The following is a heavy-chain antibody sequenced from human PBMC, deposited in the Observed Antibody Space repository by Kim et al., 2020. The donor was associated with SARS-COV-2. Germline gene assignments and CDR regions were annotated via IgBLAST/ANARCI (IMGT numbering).Heavy chain of an antibody. Sequence: ASVKVSCKASGYTFTSYAMNWVRQAPGQGLEWMGWINTNTGNPTYAQGFTGRFVFSLDTSVSTAYLQISSLKAEDTAVYYCARGFSSGLYYYGMDVWGQGTTVTVSS. CDR1: GYTFTSYA. D-gene: IGHD6-19*01. CDR2: INTNTGNP. J-gene: IGHJ6*02. V-gene: IGHV7-4-1*02. CDR3: ARGFSSGLYYYGMDV.